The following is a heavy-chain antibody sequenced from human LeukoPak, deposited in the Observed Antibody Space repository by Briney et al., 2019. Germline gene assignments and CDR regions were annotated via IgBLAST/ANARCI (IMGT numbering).Heavy chain of an antibody. Sequence: GGSLRLSCAASGFTFSSYEMNWVRQAPGKGLEWVSYISSSGSTIYYADSVKGRFTISRDNTKNSLYLQMNSLRAEDTAVYYCARDARPFSKMGVRGPFDYWGQGTLVTVSS. D-gene: IGHD3-10*01. V-gene: IGHV3-48*03. J-gene: IGHJ4*02. CDR3: ARDARPFSKMGVRGPFDY. CDR2: ISSSGSTI. CDR1: GFTFSSYE.